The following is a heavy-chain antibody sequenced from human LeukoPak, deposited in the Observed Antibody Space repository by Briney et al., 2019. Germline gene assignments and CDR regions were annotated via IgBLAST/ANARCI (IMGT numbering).Heavy chain of an antibody. CDR3: AKAQEDGYNYNAFDI. CDR1: GFTFSTFA. Sequence: EGSLRLSCAASGFTFSTFAMTWVRQAPGKGLEWVSAISGSGTGTYYVGSVKGRFTTSRDNSKNTLYLQMSSLRAEDTAVYYCAKAQEDGYNYNAFDIWGQGTMVTVSS. D-gene: IGHD5-24*01. J-gene: IGHJ3*02. CDR2: ISGSGTGT. V-gene: IGHV3-23*01.